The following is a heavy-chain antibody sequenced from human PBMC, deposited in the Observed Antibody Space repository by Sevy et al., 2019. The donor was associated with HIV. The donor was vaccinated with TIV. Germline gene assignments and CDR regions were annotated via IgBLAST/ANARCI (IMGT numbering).Heavy chain of an antibody. CDR3: ATTKDYYDSSGSPFDY. CDR2: FDPEDGET. D-gene: IGHD3-22*01. Sequence: ASVKVSCKVSGYTLTQLSMHWVRQAPGKGLEWMGSFDPEDGETLYAQNFQGRVTMTEDTYTDTAYMALSCLRSEDTAIYYCATTKDYYDSSGSPFDYCGQGTLVTVSS. CDR1: GYTLTQLS. J-gene: IGHJ4*02. V-gene: IGHV1-24*01.